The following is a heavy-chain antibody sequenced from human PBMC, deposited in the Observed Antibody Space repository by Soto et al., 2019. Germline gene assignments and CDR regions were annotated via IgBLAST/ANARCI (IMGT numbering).Heavy chain of an antibody. J-gene: IGHJ6*02. Sequence: QVRLVQSGAEVKKPGASVKVSCKASGYTFTSYGISWVRQAPGQGLEWMGWISAYNGNTNYAQKLQGRVTMTTDTSTSTAYMELRSLRSDDTAVYYCARLRVGIEQQLVIYYGMDVWGQGTTVTVSS. V-gene: IGHV1-18*04. CDR1: GYTFTSYG. CDR2: ISAYNGNT. CDR3: ARLRVGIEQQLVIYYGMDV. D-gene: IGHD6-13*01.